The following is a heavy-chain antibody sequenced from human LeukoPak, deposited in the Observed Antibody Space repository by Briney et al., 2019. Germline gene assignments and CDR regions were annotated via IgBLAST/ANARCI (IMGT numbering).Heavy chain of an antibody. CDR3: ANKYDSSGYYSLDY. D-gene: IGHD3-22*01. J-gene: IGHJ4*02. CDR2: IYYSGST. Sequence: SETLSLTCTVSGGSISSYYWSWIRQPPGKGLEWIGYIYYSGSTNYNPSLKSRVTISVDTSKNQFSLKLSSVTAEDTAVYYCANKYDSSGYYSLDYWGQGTLVTVSS. CDR1: GGSISSYY. V-gene: IGHV4-59*01.